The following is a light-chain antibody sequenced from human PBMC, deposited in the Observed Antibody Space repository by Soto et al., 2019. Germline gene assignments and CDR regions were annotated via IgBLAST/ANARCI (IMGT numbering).Light chain of an antibody. CDR2: KDS. J-gene: IGLJ1*01. CDR3: QSADSSGTSYV. CDR1: ALPKQY. V-gene: IGLV3-25*02. Sequence: YELTQPPSVSVSPGQTARITCSGDALPKQYAYWYQQKPGQAPVLVIYKDSERPSGIPERFSGSSSGTTVTLTISGVQAEDEADYYCQSADSSGTSYVFGTGTKLTVL.